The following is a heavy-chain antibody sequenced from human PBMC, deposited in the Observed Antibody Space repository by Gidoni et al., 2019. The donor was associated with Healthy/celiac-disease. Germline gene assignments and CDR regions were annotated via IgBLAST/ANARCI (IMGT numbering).Heavy chain of an antibody. Sequence: QVQLQESGPGLVKPSETLSLTCPVSGGSIRSYYWSWIRQPPGKGLEWIGYIYYSGSTNYNPSLKSRVTISVDTSKNQFSLKLSSVTAADTAVYYWATRNYYDSPGWFDYWGQGTLVTVSS. D-gene: IGHD3-22*01. V-gene: IGHV4-59*08. CDR3: ATRNYYDSPGWFDY. CDR2: IYYSGST. J-gene: IGHJ4*02. CDR1: GGSIRSYY.